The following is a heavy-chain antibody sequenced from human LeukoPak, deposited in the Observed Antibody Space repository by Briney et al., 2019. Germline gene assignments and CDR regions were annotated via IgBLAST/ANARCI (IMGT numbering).Heavy chain of an antibody. CDR1: GFTFSSYA. D-gene: IGHD3-22*01. Sequence: PGGSLRLSCAASGFTFSSYAMSWVRQGPGKGLEWVAVIWYDGSNKYYADSVKGRFTISRDNSKNTLYLQMNSLRAEDTAVYYCASLYYDSSGPDPYFDYWGQGTLVIVSS. CDR2: IWYDGSNK. CDR3: ASLYYDSSGPDPYFDY. J-gene: IGHJ4*02. V-gene: IGHV3-33*08.